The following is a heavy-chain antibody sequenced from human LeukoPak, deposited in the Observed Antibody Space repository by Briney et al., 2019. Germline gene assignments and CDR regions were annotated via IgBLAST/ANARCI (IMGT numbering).Heavy chain of an antibody. CDR1: GFTFSSYG. J-gene: IGHJ5*02. Sequence: GGSLRLSCAASGFTFSSYGMHWVRQAPGKGLEWVSPISGSGGSTYYADSVKGRFTISRDNSKNTLYLQMNSLRVEDTAVYYCAKEGVRGSRECFDPWGQGTRVTVSS. CDR2: ISGSGGST. CDR3: AKEGVRGSRECFDP. V-gene: IGHV3-23*01. D-gene: IGHD3-10*01.